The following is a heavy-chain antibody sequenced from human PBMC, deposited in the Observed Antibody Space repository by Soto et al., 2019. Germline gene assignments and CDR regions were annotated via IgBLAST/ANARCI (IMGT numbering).Heavy chain of an antibody. CDR2: IYSGGST. CDR1: GFTVSSNY. D-gene: IGHD3-22*01. J-gene: IGHJ3*02. CDR3: ARDSDSPDYYDSSGYYWGGAFDI. V-gene: IGHV3-66*01. Sequence: GGSLRLSCAASGFTVSSNYMSWVRQAPGKGLEWVSVIYSGGSTYYADSVKGRLTISRDNSKNTLYLQMNSLRAEDTAVYYCARDSDSPDYYDSSGYYWGGAFDIWGQGTMVTVSS.